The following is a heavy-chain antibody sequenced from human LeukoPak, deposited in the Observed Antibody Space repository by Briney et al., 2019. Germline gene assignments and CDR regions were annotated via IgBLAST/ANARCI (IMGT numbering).Heavy chain of an antibody. CDR2: IYYSGST. D-gene: IGHD4-17*01. Sequence: PSETLSLTCTVSGGSISSGGYYWSWIRQHPGKGLEWIGYIYYSGSTYYNPSLKSRVTISVDTSKNQFSLKLSSVTAADTAVYYCASSTTVTPHYFDYWGQGTLVTVSS. CDR3: ASSTTVTPHYFDY. V-gene: IGHV4-31*03. J-gene: IGHJ4*02. CDR1: GGSISSGGYY.